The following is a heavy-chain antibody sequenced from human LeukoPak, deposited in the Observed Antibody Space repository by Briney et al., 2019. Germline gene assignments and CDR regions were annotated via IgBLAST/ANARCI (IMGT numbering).Heavy chain of an antibody. Sequence: SSETLSLTCTVSGGSISSYYWSWIRQPPGKGLEWIGYIYYSGSTNYNPSLKSRVTISVDTSKNQFSLKLSSVTAADTAVYYCALARRAGDLGDWGQGTLVTVSS. CDR3: ALARRAGDLGD. CDR1: GGSISSYY. J-gene: IGHJ4*02. D-gene: IGHD7-27*01. CDR2: IYYSGST. V-gene: IGHV4-59*12.